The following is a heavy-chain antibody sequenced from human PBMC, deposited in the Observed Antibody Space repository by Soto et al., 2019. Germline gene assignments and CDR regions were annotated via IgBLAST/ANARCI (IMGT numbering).Heavy chain of an antibody. D-gene: IGHD3-3*01. J-gene: IGHJ4*02. CDR2: IYYSGST. Sequence: SETLSLTCTVSGGSISSSSYYWGWIRQPPGKGLEWIGSIYYSGSTYYNPSLKSRVTISVETSKNQFSLKLSSVTAADTAVYYCARCFWSGPNFDYWGQGTLVTVSS. CDR3: ARCFWSGPNFDY. CDR1: GGSISSSSYY. V-gene: IGHV4-39*01.